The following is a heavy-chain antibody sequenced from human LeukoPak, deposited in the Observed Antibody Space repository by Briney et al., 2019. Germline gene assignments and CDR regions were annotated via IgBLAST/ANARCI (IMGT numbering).Heavy chain of an antibody. D-gene: IGHD6-13*01. CDR3: ARDTRSSTWHAAPTVDYYYYGMDV. J-gene: IGHJ6*02. Sequence: GGSLRLSCAASGFTVSSNYMNWVRQAPWKGREWVSILYSGGNTYYADSVRGRFTISRDNSKNTLYLQMNSLRAEDTAVYYCARDTRSSTWHAAPTVDYYYYGMDVWGQGTTVTVSS. CDR2: LYSGGNT. CDR1: GFTVSSNY. V-gene: IGHV3-53*01.